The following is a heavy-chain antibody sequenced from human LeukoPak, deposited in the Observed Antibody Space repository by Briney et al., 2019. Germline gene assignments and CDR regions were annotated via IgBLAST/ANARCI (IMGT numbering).Heavy chain of an antibody. J-gene: IGHJ5*02. CDR2: IWYDGSNK. D-gene: IGHD3-10*01. CDR3: ARAVYGSGSYWFDP. CDR1: GFTFSSYG. Sequence: QSGGSLRLSCAASGFTFSSYGMHWVRQAPGKGLEWVAVIWYDGSNKYYADSVKGRFTISRDNSENTLYLQMNSLRAEDTAVYYCARAVYGSGSYWFDPWGQGTLVTVSS. V-gene: IGHV3-33*01.